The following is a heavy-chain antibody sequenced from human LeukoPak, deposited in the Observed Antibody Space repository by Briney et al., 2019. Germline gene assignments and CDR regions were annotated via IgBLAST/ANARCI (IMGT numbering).Heavy chain of an antibody. D-gene: IGHD3-22*01. CDR1: GGTFSTSA. Sequence: SVKVSCKPSGGTFSTSAISWVRRAPGQGLEWMGGIIPIFGTGNYAQKFQGRVTITADEFTSTAYMELSSLTSEDTAVYYCARELGDSSGYYFSDNWGQGTLVTVSS. J-gene: IGHJ4*02. CDR3: ARELGDSSGYYFSDN. CDR2: IIPIFGTG. V-gene: IGHV1-69*01.